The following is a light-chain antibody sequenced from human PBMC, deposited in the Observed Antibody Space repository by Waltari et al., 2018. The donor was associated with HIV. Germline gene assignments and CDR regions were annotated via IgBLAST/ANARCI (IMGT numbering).Light chain of an antibody. CDR3: SSYTSSSTPYV. Sequence: QSALTQPASVSGSPGQSITISCTGTSSDVGGYNYVSWYQQHPGKAPKLMIYDVSNRPSGVSNRLSGSKSGNKASPTISGLQAEDEADYYCSSYTSSSTPYVFGTGTKVTVL. CDR2: DVS. CDR1: SSDVGGYNY. J-gene: IGLJ1*01. V-gene: IGLV2-14*03.